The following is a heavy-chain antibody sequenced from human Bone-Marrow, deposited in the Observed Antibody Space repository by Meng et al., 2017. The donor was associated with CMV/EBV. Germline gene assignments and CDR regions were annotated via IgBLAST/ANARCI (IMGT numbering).Heavy chain of an antibody. CDR1: GESVSSNSAA. Sequence: SQTLSLPCAISGESVSSNSAAWNWIRQTPSRGLEWLGMTYYRSKWYNDYAVSVKSRITINPDTSKNQFSLQLNSVTPEDTAVYYCARALNWNYLALHNWFDPWGQGTLVTVSS. D-gene: IGHD1-7*01. J-gene: IGHJ5*02. CDR2: TYYRSKWYN. CDR3: ARALNWNYLALHNWFDP. V-gene: IGHV6-1*01.